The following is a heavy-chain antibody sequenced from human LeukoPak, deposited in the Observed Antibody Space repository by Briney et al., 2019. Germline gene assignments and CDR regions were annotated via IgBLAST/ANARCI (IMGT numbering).Heavy chain of an antibody. CDR1: GYSFTNYW. D-gene: IGHD5-24*01. CDR3: ARQGQRWLPSV. CDR2: ISPGDSDV. Sequence: GESLKISCQGFGYSFTNYWIGWVRQMPGKGLEWMGIISPGDSDVRYSPSFQGQATISADKSISTAYLQWSSLKASDTAMYYCARQGQRWLPSVWGQGTLVTVSS. V-gene: IGHV5-51*01. J-gene: IGHJ4*02.